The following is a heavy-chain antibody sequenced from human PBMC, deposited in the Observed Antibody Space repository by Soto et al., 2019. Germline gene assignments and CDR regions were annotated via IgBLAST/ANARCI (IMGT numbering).Heavy chain of an antibody. D-gene: IGHD5-18*01. Sequence: GGSLRLSCAASGFTFDDYTVHWVRQAPGKGLEWVSFISWDGGSTYYADSVKGRFTISRDNSKNSLYLQMNSLRTEDTALYYCAKDIADTAMVTAYYYGMDVWGQGT. CDR3: AKDIADTAMVTAYYYGMDV. V-gene: IGHV3-43*01. CDR2: ISWDGGST. CDR1: GFTFDDYT. J-gene: IGHJ6*02.